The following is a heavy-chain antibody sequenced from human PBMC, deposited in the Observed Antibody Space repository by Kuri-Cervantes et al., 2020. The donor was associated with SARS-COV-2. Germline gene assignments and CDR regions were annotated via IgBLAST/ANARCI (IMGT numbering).Heavy chain of an antibody. CDR2: IIPIFGTA. CDR3: TRALNDFWSGYYRSWYFDL. V-gene: IGHV1-69*05. D-gene: IGHD3-3*01. CDR1: GGTFSSYA. J-gene: IGHJ2*01. Sequence: SVKVSCKASGGTFSSYAISWVRQAPGQGLEWMGGIIPIFGTANYAQKFQGRVTITTDESTSAAYMELSRLRSDDTAVYYCTRALNDFWSGYYRSWYFDLWGRGTLVTVSS.